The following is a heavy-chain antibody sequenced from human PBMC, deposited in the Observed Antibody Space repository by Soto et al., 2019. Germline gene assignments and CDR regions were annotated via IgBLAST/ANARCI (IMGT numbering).Heavy chain of an antibody. J-gene: IGHJ4*02. CDR2: IYYSGNT. CDR1: GDSISSGNNY. D-gene: IGHD5-18*01. CDR3: GRSDTSMISQPVDY. V-gene: IGHV4-31*03. Sequence: SETLSLTCSVSGDSISSGNNYWTWIRQHPGKGLEWIGYIYYSGNTYYNPSLKGRVTISVDTSKNQFSLKLNSVTAADTAVYYCGRSDTSMISQPVDYWGQGTLVTVSS.